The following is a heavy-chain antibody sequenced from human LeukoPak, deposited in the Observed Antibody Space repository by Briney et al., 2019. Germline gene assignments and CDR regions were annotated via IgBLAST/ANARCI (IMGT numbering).Heavy chain of an antibody. CDR1: GFTFSSYT. CDR3: ASRTYLAY. V-gene: IGHV3-48*04. CDR2: ISGSSSSI. J-gene: IGHJ4*02. Sequence: GGSPRLSCTASGFTFSSYTMNWVRQAPGKGLEWVSSISGSSSSIYYADSVKGRFTISRDNAKNSLYLQMHSRRADDTAVYYCASRTYLAYWGQGTLVTVSS.